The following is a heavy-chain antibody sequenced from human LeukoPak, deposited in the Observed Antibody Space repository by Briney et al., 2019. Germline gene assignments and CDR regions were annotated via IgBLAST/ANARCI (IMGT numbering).Heavy chain of an antibody. J-gene: IGHJ5*02. CDR2: IYYSGTT. D-gene: IGHD3-10*01. V-gene: IGHV4-59*02. Sequence: SETLSLTCTVSGGSVSSNYWSWIRQPPGKGLEWIGYIYYSGTTTYNPSLESRFTISVDTSKNQFSLRLSSVTAADTAVYYCARGPSITRPPWWFDPWGQGTLVTVSS. CDR1: GGSVSSNY. CDR3: ARGPSITRPPWWFDP.